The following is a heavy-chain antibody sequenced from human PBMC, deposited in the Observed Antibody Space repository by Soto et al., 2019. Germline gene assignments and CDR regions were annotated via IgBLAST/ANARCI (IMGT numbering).Heavy chain of an antibody. CDR2: ISGSGGST. Sequence: GSLRLSCAASVFTFSSYAMSWVRQAPGKGLEWVSAISGSGGSTYYADSVKGRFTISRDNSKNTLYLQMNSLRAEDTAVYYCAKDKYVVAATGVNWFDPWGQGTLVTVSS. J-gene: IGHJ5*02. V-gene: IGHV3-23*01. CDR3: AKDKYVVAATGVNWFDP. CDR1: VFTFSSYA. D-gene: IGHD2-15*01.